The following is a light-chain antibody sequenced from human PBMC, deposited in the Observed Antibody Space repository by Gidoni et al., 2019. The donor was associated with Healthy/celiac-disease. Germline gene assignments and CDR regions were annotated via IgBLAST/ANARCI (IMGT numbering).Light chain of an antibody. Sequence: QSALTQPASVSGSPGQSITISCTRTRSDVGGYNYVSWYQQHPGKAPKLMIYEVSNRPSGVSNRFSGSKSGNTASLTISGLQAEDEADYYCSSYTSGSTLVFGGGTKLTVL. CDR3: SSYTSGSTLV. J-gene: IGLJ3*02. CDR1: RSDVGGYNY. V-gene: IGLV2-14*01. CDR2: EVS.